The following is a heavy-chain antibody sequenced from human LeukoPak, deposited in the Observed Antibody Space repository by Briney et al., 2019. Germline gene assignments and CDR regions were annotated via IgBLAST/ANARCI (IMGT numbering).Heavy chain of an antibody. CDR3: AKSSRYGTGWYGRIDY. D-gene: IGHD6-19*01. V-gene: IGHV3-53*01. Sequence: GGSLRLSCAASGFTFSSNYMSWVRQAPGKGLEWVSVIYSGGSTYYADSVKGRFTISRDNSKNTLYLQMNSLRADDTAVYYCAKSSRYGTGWYGRIDYWGQGTLVTVS. CDR1: GFTFSSNY. CDR2: IYSGGST. J-gene: IGHJ4*02.